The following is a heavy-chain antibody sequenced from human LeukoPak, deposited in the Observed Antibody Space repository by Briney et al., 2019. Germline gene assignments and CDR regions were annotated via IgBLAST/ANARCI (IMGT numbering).Heavy chain of an antibody. CDR2: IASDGSST. V-gene: IGHV3-74*01. CDR1: GFTFTNHP. CDR3: ARGRPHGNDY. Sequence: GGSLRLSCAASGFTFTNHPMNWVRQAPGKGLVWVSRIASDGSSTTYADSVKGRFSISRDNAKNTLYLQMNSLRVEDTAVYYCARGRPHGNDYWGQGTLVTVSS. D-gene: IGHD4-23*01. J-gene: IGHJ4*02.